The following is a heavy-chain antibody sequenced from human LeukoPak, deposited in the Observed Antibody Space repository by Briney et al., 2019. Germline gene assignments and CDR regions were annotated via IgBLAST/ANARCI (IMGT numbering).Heavy chain of an antibody. V-gene: IGHV1-69*05. CDR3: AKVNGGNSHYFDY. Sequence: ASVKVSCKDSGGTFSSYAISWVRQAPGQGREWMGGIIPIFGTANYAQKFQGRVTITTDESTSTAYMELSSLRSEDTAVYYCAKVNGGNSHYFDYWGQGTLVTVSS. CDR2: IIPIFGTA. CDR1: GGTFSSYA. D-gene: IGHD4-23*01. J-gene: IGHJ4*02.